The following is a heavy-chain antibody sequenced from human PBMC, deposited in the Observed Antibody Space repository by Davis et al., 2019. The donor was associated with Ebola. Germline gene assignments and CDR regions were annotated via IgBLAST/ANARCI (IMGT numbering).Heavy chain of an antibody. V-gene: IGHV4-59*11. CDR1: GGSITSHY. Sequence: MPSETLSLTCTVSGGSITSHYWSWIRQFPGKGLEWVGYIHYSGSTSTNPSLKSRVAMSVDTSKNQFSLKLSSVTAADTAVYYCARGNYGDYIVLYYYNMDVWGQGTTVTVSS. CDR3: ARGNYGDYIVLYYYNMDV. D-gene: IGHD4-17*01. CDR2: IHYSGST. J-gene: IGHJ6*02.